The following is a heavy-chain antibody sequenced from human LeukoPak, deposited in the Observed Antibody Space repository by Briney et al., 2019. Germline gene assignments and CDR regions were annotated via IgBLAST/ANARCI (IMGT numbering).Heavy chain of an antibody. J-gene: IGHJ1*01. D-gene: IGHD3-10*01. CDR3: ARGRPWFGELWYFQH. CDR1: GYTFTSYG. Sequence: ASVKVSCKASGYTFTSYGISRVRQAPGQGLEWMGWISAYNGNTNYAQKLQGRVTMTTDTSTSTAYMELRSLRSDDTAVYYCARGRPWFGELWYFQHWGQGTLVTVSS. V-gene: IGHV1-18*01. CDR2: ISAYNGNT.